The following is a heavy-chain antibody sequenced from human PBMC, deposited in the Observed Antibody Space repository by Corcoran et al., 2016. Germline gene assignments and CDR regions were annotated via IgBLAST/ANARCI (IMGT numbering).Heavy chain of an antibody. CDR1: GYSFTSSG. J-gene: IGHJ4*02. CDR3: ASAYDFWSGYYDFDY. CDR2: ISAYNGNT. Sequence: QVQLVQSGAAVKKPGASVRVSCTASGYSFTSSGISWVRPAPGQGLEWMGWISAYNGNTNYAQKLQGRVTMTTDTSTSTAYMELRSLRSDDTAVYYCASAYDFWSGYYDFDYWGQGTLVTGSS. D-gene: IGHD3-3*01. V-gene: IGHV1-18*01.